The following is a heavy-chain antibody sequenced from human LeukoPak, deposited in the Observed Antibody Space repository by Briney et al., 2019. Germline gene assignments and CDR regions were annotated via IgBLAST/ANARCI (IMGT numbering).Heavy chain of an antibody. CDR2: IYWDDDK. Sequence: QTLSLTCTVSGGSISSYYWSWICQPPGKALEWLALIYWDDDKRYSPSLKTRLTITKDTSKNQVVLTMTNMDPVDTATYYCAHRRTGHTSFDYWGQGTLVTVSS. V-gene: IGHV2-5*08. CDR3: AHRRTGHTSFDY. D-gene: IGHD4-17*01. CDR1: GGSISSYYW. J-gene: IGHJ4*02.